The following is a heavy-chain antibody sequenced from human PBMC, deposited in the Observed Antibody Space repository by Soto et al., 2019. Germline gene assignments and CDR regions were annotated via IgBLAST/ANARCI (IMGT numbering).Heavy chain of an antibody. Sequence: GGSLRLSCAASGFTFSSYSMNWVRQAPGKGLEWVSSISSSSSYIYYADSVKGRFTISRDNAKNSLYLQMNSLRAEDTAVYYCARDWVIAAAGNGIYLFVPWGQGTLVTVSS. D-gene: IGHD6-13*01. CDR1: GFTFSSYS. CDR3: ARDWVIAAAGNGIYLFVP. J-gene: IGHJ5*02. CDR2: ISSSSSYI. V-gene: IGHV3-21*01.